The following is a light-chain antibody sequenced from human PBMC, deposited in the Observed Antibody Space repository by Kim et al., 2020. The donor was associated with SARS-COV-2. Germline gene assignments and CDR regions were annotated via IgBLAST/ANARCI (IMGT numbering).Light chain of an antibody. CDR2: YDS. Sequence: PGKTARMTCGGNSIGSKGVSGYQEKPGQAPVLVISYDSDRPSGIPERFSGSNSGNTATLTISRVEAGDEADYYCQVWDSSSDHRVVFGGGTQLTVL. V-gene: IGLV3-21*04. CDR3: QVWDSSSDHRVV. J-gene: IGLJ2*01. CDR1: SIGSKG.